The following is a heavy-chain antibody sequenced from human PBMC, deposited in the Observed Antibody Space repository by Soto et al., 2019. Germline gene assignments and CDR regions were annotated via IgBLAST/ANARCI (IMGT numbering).Heavy chain of an antibody. CDR3: AWEEVIYYYGMDV. CDR1: GFTFSSYW. J-gene: IGHJ6*02. Sequence: GGSLRLSCAASGFTFSSYWMSWVRKAPGKGLEWVANIKQDGSEKYYVDSVKGRFTISRDNAKNSLYLQMNSLRAEDTAVYYCAWEEVIYYYGMDVWGQGTTVTVSS. CDR2: IKQDGSEK. D-gene: IGHD2-21*01. V-gene: IGHV3-7*04.